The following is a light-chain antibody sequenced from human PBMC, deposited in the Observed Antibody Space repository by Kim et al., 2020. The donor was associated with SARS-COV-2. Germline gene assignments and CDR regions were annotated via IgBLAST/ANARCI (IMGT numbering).Light chain of an antibody. CDR1: QLGDKY. Sequence: VSVAPGQTASITCSGDQLGDKYVCWYQQRPGQSPVLVIYQDKNRPSGIPERFSGSNSGNTATLTLSGTQAMDEADYYCQAWDTTVVFGGGTQLTVL. CDR2: QDK. J-gene: IGLJ2*01. V-gene: IGLV3-1*01. CDR3: QAWDTTVV.